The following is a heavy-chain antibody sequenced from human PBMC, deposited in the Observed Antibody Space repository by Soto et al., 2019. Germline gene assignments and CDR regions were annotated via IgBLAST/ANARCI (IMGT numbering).Heavy chain of an antibody. CDR2: IYATGTT. J-gene: IGHJ5*02. CDR1: GASISGFY. CDR3: VRDGTKTLRDWFDP. V-gene: IGHV4-4*07. D-gene: IGHD1-1*01. Sequence: PSETLSLTCAVSGASISGFYWSWIRKSAGKGLEWIGRIYATGTTDYNPSLKSRVMMSVDTSKKQFSLKLRSVTAADTAVYYCVRDGTKTLRDWFDPWGQGISVTVSS.